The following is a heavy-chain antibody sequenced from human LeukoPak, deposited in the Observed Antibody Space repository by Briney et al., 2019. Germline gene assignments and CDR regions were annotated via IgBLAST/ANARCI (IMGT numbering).Heavy chain of an antibody. CDR1: GGSISSSSYY. Sequence: PSETLSLTCTVSGGSISSSSYYWGWIRQPPGKGLEWIGNIYYSGSTFYNPSLKSRVTISVDTSKNQFSLKLSSVTAADTAVYYCARTANYYYNYMDVWGKGTTVTVSS. V-gene: IGHV4-39*07. J-gene: IGHJ6*03. CDR3: ARTANYYYNYMDV. CDR2: IYYSGST.